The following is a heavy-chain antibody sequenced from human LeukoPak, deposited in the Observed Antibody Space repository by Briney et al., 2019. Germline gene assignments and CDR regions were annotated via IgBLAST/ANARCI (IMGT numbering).Heavy chain of an antibody. D-gene: IGHD5-12*01. CDR2: ISPDGRDT. CDR3: AKYSGYSGYGYYFDY. J-gene: IGHJ4*02. V-gene: IGHV3-74*01. Sequence: GGSLRLSCAASGFAFSTYWMHWVRQAPGKGPVWVSRISPDGRDTIYADSVEGRFTMSRDNDKNTLYLQMNSLKAEDTALYYCAKYSGYSGYGYYFDYWGQGTLVTVSS. CDR1: GFAFSTYW.